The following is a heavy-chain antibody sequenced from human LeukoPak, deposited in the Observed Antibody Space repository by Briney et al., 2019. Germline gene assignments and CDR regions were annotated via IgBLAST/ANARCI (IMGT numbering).Heavy chain of an antibody. J-gene: IGHJ4*02. CDR1: GFSFSSYS. CDR2: ISSSGNTI. V-gene: IGHV3-48*01. CDR3: ASALQGNWGPTCDF. D-gene: IGHD7-27*01. Sequence: GGSLRLSCAASGFSFSSYSMNWVRQAPGKGLEWVSYISSSGNTIYCADSVKGRFSISRDNAKNSLYLQMNSLRAEDTAVYYCASALQGNWGPTCDFWGQGTLVTVSS.